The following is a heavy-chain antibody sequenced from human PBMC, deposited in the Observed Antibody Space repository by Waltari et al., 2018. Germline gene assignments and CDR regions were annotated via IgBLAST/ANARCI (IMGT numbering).Heavy chain of an antibody. CDR2: IYRDGRT. CDR3: ARGSCTGCLTCPIDC. D-gene: IGHD6-19*01. Sequence: EVQVVESGGGLIQPGGSLRLSCGASGFTVSRNFMSWVRQAPGKGQGWVSIIYRDGRTYYPYSGKALFTISRDISKNTVYLLMNNVRAEDTAVYYGARGSCTGCLTCPIDCWGQGTRVTVSS. CDR1: GFTVSRNF. V-gene: IGHV3-53*01. J-gene: IGHJ4*02.